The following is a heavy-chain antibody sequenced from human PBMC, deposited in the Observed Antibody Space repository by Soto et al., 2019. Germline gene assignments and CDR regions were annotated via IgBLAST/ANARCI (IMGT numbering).Heavy chain of an antibody. Sequence: GGSLRLSCAASGFTFSSFVLSWVHLAPGRGLEWVSTISGSGRNTDYADSVKGRFTISRDNFKNTLSLQMNSLRAEDTAVYYCTVMERNDYWGQGTLVTVSS. CDR1: GFTFSSFV. V-gene: IGHV3-23*01. D-gene: IGHD5-18*01. CDR2: ISGSGRNT. J-gene: IGHJ4*02. CDR3: TVMERNDY.